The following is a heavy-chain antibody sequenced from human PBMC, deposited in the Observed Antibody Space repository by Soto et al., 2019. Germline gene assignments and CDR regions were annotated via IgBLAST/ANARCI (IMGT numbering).Heavy chain of an antibody. Sequence: LRLSCAASGFTFSSYEMNWVRQAPGKGLEWVSYISSSGSTIYYADSVKGRFTISRDNAKNSLYLQMNSLRAEDTAVYYCARDFGGSYGPFLYYYYGMDVWGQGTTVTVSS. V-gene: IGHV3-48*03. CDR2: ISSSGSTI. CDR3: ARDFGGSYGPFLYYYYGMDV. CDR1: GFTFSSYE. J-gene: IGHJ6*02. D-gene: IGHD1-26*01.